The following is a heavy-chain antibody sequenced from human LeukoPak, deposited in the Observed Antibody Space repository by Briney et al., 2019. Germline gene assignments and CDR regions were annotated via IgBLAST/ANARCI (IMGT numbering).Heavy chain of an antibody. D-gene: IGHD5-18*01. V-gene: IGHV4-59*11. CDR3: ARDQIGYGLDY. J-gene: IGHJ4*02. Sequence: PSETLSLTCIVSSGSINNHYWSWIRQPPGKGLEWIGYIYNSWNTNYNPSLQSRVTISMDAPRKQFSLNLTSVTAADTAVYYCARDQIGYGLDYWGQGTLVTVSS. CDR1: SGSINNHY. CDR2: IYNSWNT.